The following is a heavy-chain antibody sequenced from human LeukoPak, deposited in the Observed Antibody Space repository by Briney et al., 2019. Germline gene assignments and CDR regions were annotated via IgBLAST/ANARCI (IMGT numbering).Heavy chain of an antibody. CDR3: ARVIRGGYDSGPVDY. Sequence: PGGSLRLSCAASGFTFSSYAMHWVRQAPGKGLEWVAVISYEGSNKYYADSVKGRFTISRDNSKNTLYLQMNSLRAEDTAVYYCARVIRGGYDSGPVDYWGQGTLVTVSS. V-gene: IGHV3-30*04. CDR1: GFTFSSYA. D-gene: IGHD5-12*01. CDR2: ISYEGSNK. J-gene: IGHJ4*02.